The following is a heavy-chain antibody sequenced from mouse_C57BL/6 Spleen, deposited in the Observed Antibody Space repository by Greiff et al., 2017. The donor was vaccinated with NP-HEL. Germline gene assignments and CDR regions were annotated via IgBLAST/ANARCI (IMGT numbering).Heavy chain of an antibody. Sequence: QVQLQQPGAELVKPGASVKVSCKASGYTFTSYWMHWVKQRPGQGLEWIGRIHPSDSDTNYNQKFKGKATLTVDKSSSTAYMQLSSLTSEDSAVYYCAITDYDVLPFAYWGQGTLVTVSA. J-gene: IGHJ3*01. CDR1: GYTFTSYW. V-gene: IGHV1-74*01. CDR3: AITDYDVLPFAY. CDR2: IHPSDSDT. D-gene: IGHD2-4*01.